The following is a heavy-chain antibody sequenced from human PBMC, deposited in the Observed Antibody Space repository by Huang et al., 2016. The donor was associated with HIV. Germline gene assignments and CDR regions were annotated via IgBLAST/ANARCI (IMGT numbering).Heavy chain of an antibody. CDR3: ARFRGPQVTLNWLDP. V-gene: IGHV1-18*01. CDR2: VSTYNGHT. CDR1: GYTFFTYS. Sequence: QVQLVQSGPEMKKPGASVNVSCKASGYTFFTYSISWVRQAPGQGLEWMGVVSTYNGHTNYAQKFQGRLTLTTDVSTSSAYMELKNLRSDDTAVYYCARFRGPQVTLNWLDPWGQGTLVTVSS. J-gene: IGHJ5*02. D-gene: IGHD3-10*01.